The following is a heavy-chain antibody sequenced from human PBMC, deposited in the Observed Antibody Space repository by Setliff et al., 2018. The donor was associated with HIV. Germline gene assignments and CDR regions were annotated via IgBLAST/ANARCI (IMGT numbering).Heavy chain of an antibody. CDR2: VSNNGRTA. J-gene: IGHJ5*02. CDR3: ARGRAAGQGFDP. V-gene: IGHV3-74*03. D-gene: IGHD6-13*01. Sequence: GGSLRLSCATSGITFNNYWMHWVRQSPRMGLVWVSRVSNNGRTAVYADSVKGRFTMSRDNVRKTVDLQMNNLTVEDTGLYYCARGRAAGQGFDPWGRGTLVTVSS. CDR1: GITFNNYW.